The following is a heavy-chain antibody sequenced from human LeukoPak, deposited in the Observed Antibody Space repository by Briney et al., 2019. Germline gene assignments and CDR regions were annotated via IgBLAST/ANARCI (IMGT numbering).Heavy chain of an antibody. J-gene: IGHJ4*02. V-gene: IGHV1-18*01. CDR3: ARERYALDY. CDR1: GYTFTSYG. Sequence: ASVKVSCKASGYTFTSYGISWVRQAPGQGLEWMGWISAYNGNTNSAQNLQGRVTMTTDTSTSTAYMELRSLRSDDTAMYYCARERYALDYWGQGILVSVSS. CDR2: ISAYNGNT. D-gene: IGHD2-2*01.